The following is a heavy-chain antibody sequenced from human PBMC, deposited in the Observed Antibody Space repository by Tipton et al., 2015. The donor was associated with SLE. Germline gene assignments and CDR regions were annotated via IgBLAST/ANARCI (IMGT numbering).Heavy chain of an antibody. D-gene: IGHD2-21*01. CDR3: AKGGDIVVVIKPALSS. V-gene: IGHV3-23*01. CDR2: ISGRSGST. CDR1: GFTFSDYA. J-gene: IGHJ5*02. Sequence: GSLRLSCEASGFTFSDYAMTWVRQAPGKGLEWVSAISGRSGSTYYADSVKGRFTISRDNSKNTLFLHLNSVKADDTAVYYCAKGGDIVVVIKPALSSWGQGTLVTVSS.